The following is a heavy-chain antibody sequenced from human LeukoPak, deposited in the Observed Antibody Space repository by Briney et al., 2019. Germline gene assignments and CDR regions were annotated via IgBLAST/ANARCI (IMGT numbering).Heavy chain of an antibody. Sequence: GGSLRLSCAASGFTFSDYEMNWVRQAPGKGLEWVSYISSSASIIYYSDSVKGRFTISRDNAKNSLYLQMNSLRAEDTAVYYCATNLYCSGGTCYTRDSDFWGQGTLVTVSS. J-gene: IGHJ4*02. CDR1: GFTFSDYE. D-gene: IGHD2-15*01. V-gene: IGHV3-48*03. CDR2: ISSSASII. CDR3: ATNLYCSGGTCYTRDSDF.